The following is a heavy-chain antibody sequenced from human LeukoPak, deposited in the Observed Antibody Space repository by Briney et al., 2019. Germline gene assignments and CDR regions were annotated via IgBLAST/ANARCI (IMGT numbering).Heavy chain of an antibody. D-gene: IGHD3-10*01. CDR3: AKDRNGSGSNYYYYYYMDV. Sequence: GGSLRLSCAASGFTFSNCGMHWVRQAPGKGLEWVAVIWYEGSNKYYAESVKGRFNISRDNSKNTLYLQMNSLRAEDTAVYYCAKDRNGSGSNYYYYYYMDVWGKGTTVTVSS. J-gene: IGHJ6*03. CDR2: IWYEGSNK. V-gene: IGHV3-33*06. CDR1: GFTFSNCG.